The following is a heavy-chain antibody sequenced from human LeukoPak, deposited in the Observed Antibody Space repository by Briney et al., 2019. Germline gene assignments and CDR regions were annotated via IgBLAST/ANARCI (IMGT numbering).Heavy chain of an antibody. Sequence: GGSLRLSCAASGFTFDDYAMHWVRQAPGKGLEWVSAISGGGGSTYYADSVKGRFTISRDNSKNSLYLQMNSLRTEDTALYYCAKDRYSSGWEFDYWGQGTLVTVSS. CDR3: AKDRYSSGWEFDY. D-gene: IGHD6-19*01. CDR1: GFTFDDYA. J-gene: IGHJ4*02. CDR2: ISGGGGST. V-gene: IGHV3-43*02.